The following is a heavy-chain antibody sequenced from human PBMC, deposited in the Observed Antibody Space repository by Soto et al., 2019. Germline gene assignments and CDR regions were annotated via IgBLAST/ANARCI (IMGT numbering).Heavy chain of an antibody. CDR3: IRPMTGTTRGFDY. CDR1: GFTFSDHY. CDR2: SRNKANSYTT. D-gene: IGHD1-1*01. V-gene: IGHV3-72*01. J-gene: IGHJ4*02. Sequence: EVQLVESGGGLVQPGGSLRLSCAVSGFTFSDHYMDWVRQAPGKGLEWVGRSRNKANSYTTEYAASVKGRFTISRDDSENSLYLQMDSLKTEDTAVCFCIRPMTGTTRGFDYWGQGTLVTVSS.